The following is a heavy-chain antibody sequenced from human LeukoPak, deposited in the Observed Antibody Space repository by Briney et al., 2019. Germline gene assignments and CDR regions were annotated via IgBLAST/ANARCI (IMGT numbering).Heavy chain of an antibody. CDR3: ATEGIAAAGTSGPYWYFDL. Sequence: SCKVSGYTLTELSMHWVRQAPGKGLEWMGGFDPEDGETIYAQKFQGRVTMTEDTSTDTAYMELSSLRSEDTAVYYCATEGIAAAGTSGPYWYFDLWGRGTLVTVSS. CDR2: FDPEDGET. CDR1: GYTLTELS. J-gene: IGHJ2*01. V-gene: IGHV1-24*01. D-gene: IGHD6-13*01.